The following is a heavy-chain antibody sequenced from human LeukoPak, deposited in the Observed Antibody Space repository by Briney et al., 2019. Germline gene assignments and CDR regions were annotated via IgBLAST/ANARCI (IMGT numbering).Heavy chain of an antibody. CDR2: IYTSGST. J-gene: IGHJ4*02. V-gene: IGHV4-4*07. Sequence: PSDTLSLICAVSGYSISRGYYWSWIGQPAGNGVEWIGRIYTSGSTHYTPSLKHRVTMSVDTSKNQFSLKLSSVTAADTAVYYCARDRIAVAGTLSYWGQGTLVTVSS. D-gene: IGHD6-19*01. CDR3: ARDRIAVAGTLSY. CDR1: GYSISRGYY.